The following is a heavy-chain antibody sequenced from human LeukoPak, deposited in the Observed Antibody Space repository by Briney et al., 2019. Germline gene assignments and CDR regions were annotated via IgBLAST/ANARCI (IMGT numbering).Heavy chain of an antibody. D-gene: IGHD3-9*01. CDR3: AKDALRYLGYFDY. Sequence: PGRSLRLSCAASGFTFSNHGMHWVRQAPGKGLEWVSAISGSGGSTYYADSVKGRFTISRDNSKNTLYLQMNSLRAEDTGVYYCAKDALRYLGYFDYWGQGTLVTVSS. V-gene: IGHV3-23*01. CDR2: ISGSGGST. J-gene: IGHJ4*02. CDR1: GFTFSNHG.